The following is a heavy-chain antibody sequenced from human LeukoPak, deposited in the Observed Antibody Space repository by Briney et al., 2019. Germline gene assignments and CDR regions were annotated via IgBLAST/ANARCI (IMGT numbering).Heavy chain of an antibody. CDR3: AKRGYCSGGRCYSFHFDY. CDR1: GFTFSSHG. V-gene: IGHV3-30*18. D-gene: IGHD2-15*01. CDR2: MSYDGTNK. J-gene: IGHJ4*02. Sequence: GGSLRLSCAASGFTFSSHGMHWVRQAPGKGLEWVALMSYDGTNKVYADSVKGRFTISRDNSRNTLYLEMNNLRAEDTAVYYCAKRGYCSGGRCYSFHFDYWGQGTLVTVSS.